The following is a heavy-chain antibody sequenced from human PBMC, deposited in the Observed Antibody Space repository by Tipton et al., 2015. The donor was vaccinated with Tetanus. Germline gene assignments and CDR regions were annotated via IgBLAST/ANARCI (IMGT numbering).Heavy chain of an antibody. CDR1: GFSFSDYG. D-gene: IGHD6-19*01. Sequence: SLRLSCAASGFSFSDYGMNWVRQAPGKGLEWVSYINSSSHTIYYADSVQGRFTISRDNAKNSLFLQMSSLRDEDTAVYFCATSPREAGDYWGQGTRVTVSS. V-gene: IGHV3-48*02. CDR2: INSSSHTI. J-gene: IGHJ4*02. CDR3: ATSPREAGDY.